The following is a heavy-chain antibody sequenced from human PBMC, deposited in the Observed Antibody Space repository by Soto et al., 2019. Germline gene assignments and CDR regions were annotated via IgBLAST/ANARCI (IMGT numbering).Heavy chain of an antibody. CDR1: GGSISSSSYY. CDR3: ARHADMRTLRSGFGD. J-gene: IGHJ4*02. Sequence: SETLSLTCTVSGGSISSSSYYWGWIRQPPGKGLEWIGSIYYSGSTYYNPSLKSRVTISVDTSKNQFSLKLSSVTAADTAVYYCARHADMRTLRSGFGDWGQGTLVT. D-gene: IGHD3-16*01. V-gene: IGHV4-39*01. CDR2: IYYSGST.